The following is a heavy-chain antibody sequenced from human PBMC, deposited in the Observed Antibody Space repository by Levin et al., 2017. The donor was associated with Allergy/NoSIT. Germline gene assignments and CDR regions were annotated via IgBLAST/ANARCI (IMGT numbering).Heavy chain of an antibody. D-gene: IGHD3-9*01. Sequence: SQTLSLTCTVSGGSISSSSYYWGWIRQPPGKGLEWLGSIYYSGSTYYNPSLKSRVTISGDTSKNQFSLKVNSVTAPAPAVYYCARTYYGVLSGYYTNWFDPWGQGTLVTVSS. V-gene: IGHV4-39*01. CDR3: ARTYYGVLSGYYTNWFDP. J-gene: IGHJ5*02. CDR2: IYYSGST. CDR1: GGSISSSSYY.